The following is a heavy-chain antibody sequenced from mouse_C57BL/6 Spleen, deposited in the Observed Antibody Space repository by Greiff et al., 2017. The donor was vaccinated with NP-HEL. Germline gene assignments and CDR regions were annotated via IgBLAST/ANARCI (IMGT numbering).Heavy chain of an antibody. CDR3: ARGGGSSYPFDY. D-gene: IGHD1-1*01. Sequence: QVQLKESGAELARPGASVKLSCKASGYTFTSYGISWVKQRTGQGLEWIGEIYPRSGNTYYNEKFKGKATLTADKSSSTAYMELRSLTSEDSAVYFCARGGGSSYPFDYWGQGTTLTVSS. V-gene: IGHV1-81*01. J-gene: IGHJ2*01. CDR2: IYPRSGNT. CDR1: GYTFTSYG.